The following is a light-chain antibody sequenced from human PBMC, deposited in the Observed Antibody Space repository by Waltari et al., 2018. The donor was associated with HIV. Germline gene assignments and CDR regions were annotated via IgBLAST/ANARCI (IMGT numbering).Light chain of an antibody. V-gene: IGKV3-20*01. Sequence: EVVLTQSPGPLSLSPGERATLSCRASQSVSSNFVAWYQQKPGQAPRLLIYGASSRATGIPDRFSGSGSGTDFTLTISRLEPEDVAVYYCQQYGSSPRTFGQGTQVEIK. CDR3: QQYGSSPRT. CDR2: GAS. CDR1: QSVSSNF. J-gene: IGKJ1*01.